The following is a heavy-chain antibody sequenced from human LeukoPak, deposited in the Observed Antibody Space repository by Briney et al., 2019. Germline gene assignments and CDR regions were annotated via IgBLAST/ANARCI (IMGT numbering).Heavy chain of an antibody. CDR3: ATDPNSGILNSGVDV. CDR1: GFIFSKYG. J-gene: IGHJ6*02. CDR2: ISGSGGST. V-gene: IGHV3-23*01. D-gene: IGHD3-9*01. Sequence: GRSLRLSCAASGFIFSKYGMHWVRQAPGKGLEWVSAISGSGGSTYYADSVKGRFTISRDNSKTTLYLQMNSLRGEDTAVYYCATDPNSGILNSGVDVWGQGTTVTVSS.